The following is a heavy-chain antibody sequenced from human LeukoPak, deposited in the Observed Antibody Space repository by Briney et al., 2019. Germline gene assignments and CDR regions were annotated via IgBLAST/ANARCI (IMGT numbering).Heavy chain of an antibody. V-gene: IGHV4-61*08. D-gene: IGHD2/OR15-2a*01. CDR3: ARRASFNSATEYFDY. J-gene: IGHJ4*02. CDR2: ICYSGST. CDR1: GDSFSSGDYH. Sequence: PSETLSLTCTVSGDSFSSGDYHWSWIRQPPGKGLESFGYICYSGSTNYNPSLNSLVTISIDTSNTQFSMRLSSVPAADTAVYYCARRASFNSATEYFDYWGQGTLVTVSS.